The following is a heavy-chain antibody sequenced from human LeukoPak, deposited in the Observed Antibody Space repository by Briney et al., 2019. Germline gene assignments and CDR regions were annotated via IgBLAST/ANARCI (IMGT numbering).Heavy chain of an antibody. CDR1: GFTLSSYE. Sequence: GGSLRLACLASGFTLSSYEMNWVRQAPGKGLEWVSYISSSGSTIYYADSVKGRFTISRDNAKNSLYLQMNSLRAEDTAVYYCAELGITMIGGVWGKGTTVTIYS. CDR3: AELGITMIGGV. J-gene: IGHJ6*03. D-gene: IGHD3-10*02. V-gene: IGHV3-48*03. CDR2: ISSSGSTI.